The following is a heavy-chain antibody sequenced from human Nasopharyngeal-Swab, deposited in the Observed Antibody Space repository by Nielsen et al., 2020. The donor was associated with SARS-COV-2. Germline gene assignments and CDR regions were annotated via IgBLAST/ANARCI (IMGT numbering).Heavy chain of an antibody. CDR2: IKQDGSEK. J-gene: IGHJ4*02. V-gene: IGHV3-7*04. Sequence: PGKGLEWVANIKQDGSEKYYVDSVKGRFTISRDNAKNSLYLQMNSLRAEDTAVYYCAGVRAVAVYFDYWGQGTLVTVSS. D-gene: IGHD6-19*01. CDR3: AGVRAVAVYFDY.